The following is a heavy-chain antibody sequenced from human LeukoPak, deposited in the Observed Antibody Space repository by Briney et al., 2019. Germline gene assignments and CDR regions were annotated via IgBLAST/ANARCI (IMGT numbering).Heavy chain of an antibody. J-gene: IGHJ3*02. Sequence: ASVKVSCKASGDNFSSYVMTWVRQAPGQGLEWMGRIIPTLDVANFAQKFKGRVTITAGKSTNTAHLEMSSLRSEDTAVYYCTREGVYSPDGSGYHRLPFDIWGKGTVVIVSS. CDR2: IIPTLDVA. D-gene: IGHD3-22*01. CDR1: GDNFSSYV. V-gene: IGHV1-69*04. CDR3: TREGVYSPDGSGYHRLPFDI.